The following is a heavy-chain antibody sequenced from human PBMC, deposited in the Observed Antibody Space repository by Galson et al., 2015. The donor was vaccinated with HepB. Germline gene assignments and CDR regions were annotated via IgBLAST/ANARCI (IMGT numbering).Heavy chain of an antibody. D-gene: IGHD6-19*01. J-gene: IGHJ4*02. Sequence: SLRLSCAASGFTFSSYAMHWVRQAPGKGLEWVAVISYDGSNKYYADSVKGRFTISRDNSKNTLYLQMNSLRAEDTAVYYCAGRRPLPYSSGWYGGDYWGQGTLVTVSS. CDR3: AGRRPLPYSSGWYGGDY. CDR1: GFTFSSYA. V-gene: IGHV3-30*04. CDR2: ISYDGSNK.